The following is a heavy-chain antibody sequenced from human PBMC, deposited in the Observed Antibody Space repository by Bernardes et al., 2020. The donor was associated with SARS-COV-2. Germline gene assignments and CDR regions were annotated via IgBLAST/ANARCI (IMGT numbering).Heavy chain of an antibody. D-gene: IGHD7-27*01. CDR1: GYSLTGYY. CDR3: ARVKTGDPGSDY. Sequence: ASVKVSCKASGYSLTGYYLDWVRQAPGQGLEWMGRINPHNGDTSFAQKFQGRVTMTRDTSLSTAYMELTRLTSDDTAVYYCARVKTGDPGSDYWGQGTLVTVSS. J-gene: IGHJ4*02. CDR2: INPHNGDT. V-gene: IGHV1-2*06.